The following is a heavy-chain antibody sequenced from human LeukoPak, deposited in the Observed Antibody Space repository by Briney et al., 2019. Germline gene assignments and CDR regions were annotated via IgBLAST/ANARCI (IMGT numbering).Heavy chain of an antibody. V-gene: IGHV4-34*01. Sequence: IPSETLSLTCAVYGGSFSGYYWSWIRQPPGKGLEWIGEINHSGSTNYNPSLKSRVTISVDTSKNQFSLKLSSVTTADTAMYYCARRWISSSWSYYFDYWGQGTLVTVSS. CDR1: GGSFSGYY. J-gene: IGHJ4*02. D-gene: IGHD6-13*01. CDR2: INHSGST. CDR3: ARRWISSSWSYYFDY.